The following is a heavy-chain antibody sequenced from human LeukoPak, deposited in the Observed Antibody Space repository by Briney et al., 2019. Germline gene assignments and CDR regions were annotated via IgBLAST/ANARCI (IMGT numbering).Heavy chain of an antibody. V-gene: IGHV3-13*05. J-gene: IGHJ3*02. Sequence: GGSLRLSCTASGFTFSSYDLHWVRQDKGKGLEWVSAISTAGDPYYLGSVKGRFTISRENAKNSFYLQMNSLRAGDTAVYYCAGQARPGSAEGAFDIWGQGTMVTVSS. CDR2: ISTAGDP. CDR3: AGQARPGSAEGAFDI. CDR1: GFTFSSYD. D-gene: IGHD2-2*01.